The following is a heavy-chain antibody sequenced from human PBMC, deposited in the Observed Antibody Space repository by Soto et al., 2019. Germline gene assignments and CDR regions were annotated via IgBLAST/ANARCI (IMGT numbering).Heavy chain of an antibody. J-gene: IGHJ5*02. CDR3: ARDTSPSLITMVRGVNNWFDP. V-gene: IGHV1-69*01. D-gene: IGHD3-10*01. CDR1: GGTFSSYA. Sequence: QVQLVQSGAEVKKPGSSVKVSCKASGGTFSSYAISWVRQAPGQGLEWMGGIIPIFGTANYAQKFQGRVTITADESTSTAYMELSSLRSEDTAVYYCARDTSPSLITMVRGVNNWFDPWGQGTLVTVSS. CDR2: IIPIFGTA.